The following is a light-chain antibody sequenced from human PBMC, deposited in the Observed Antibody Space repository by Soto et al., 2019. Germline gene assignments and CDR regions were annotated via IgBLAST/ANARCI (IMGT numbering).Light chain of an antibody. CDR3: QYYGSSPYT. Sequence: EIMLTQSPGTLSLSPGERATLSCRTSQTINTKYFAWYQHKAGRPPRLLIYDTSHTPGGIPDKFSARGSGTDFTLTISSLEPEDFAVYYCQYYGSSPYTFGKGTKLESK. CDR1: QTINTKY. CDR2: DTS. J-gene: IGKJ2*01. V-gene: IGKV3-20*01.